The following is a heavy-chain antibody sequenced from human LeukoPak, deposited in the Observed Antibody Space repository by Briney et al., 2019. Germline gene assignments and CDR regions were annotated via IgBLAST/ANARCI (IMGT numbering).Heavy chain of an antibody. D-gene: IGHD2-15*01. V-gene: IGHV3-30*03. Sequence: GGSLRLSCAASGFTFSSYGMHWVRQAPGKGLEWVAAISYDGSNKYYADSVKGRFTISRDNSKNTLHLQMNSLRAEDTAVYYCAREEDCSGGSCYFQDYGMDVWGQGTTVTVSS. CDR1: GFTFSSYG. CDR3: AREEDCSGGSCYFQDYGMDV. J-gene: IGHJ6*02. CDR2: ISYDGSNK.